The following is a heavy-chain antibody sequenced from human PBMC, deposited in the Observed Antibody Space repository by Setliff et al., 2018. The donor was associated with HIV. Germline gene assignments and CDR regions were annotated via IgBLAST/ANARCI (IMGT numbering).Heavy chain of an antibody. Sequence: SETLSLTCSVSGASMSGFYWNWIRQPAGKGLEWIGRIHSGGITNHNPSLKGRVTMSVDTSKNHFSLSLSSVTAADTAVYFCARDPGYTSGSTFHFDSWGQGTLVTVSS. CDR3: ARDPGYTSGSTFHFDS. V-gene: IGHV4-4*07. J-gene: IGHJ4*02. CDR1: GASMSGFY. CDR2: IHSGGIT. D-gene: IGHD5-18*01.